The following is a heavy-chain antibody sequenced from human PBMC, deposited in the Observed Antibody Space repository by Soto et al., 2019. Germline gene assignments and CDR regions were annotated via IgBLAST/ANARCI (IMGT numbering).Heavy chain of an antibody. J-gene: IGHJ6*02. CDR2: IDPCDSET. Sequence: GESLKISYKGPGYSFTSYWIGWVRQMPGKVLECLGIIDPCDSETRYSPSFQGQVTISADQSVRTTYLRWSSLKASDTAMYYCARQGRAGDILTGYYYGAGYSYYGMDVGGQGTTVTVSS. V-gene: IGHV5-51*01. CDR3: ARQGRAGDILTGYYYGAGYSYYGMDV. D-gene: IGHD3-9*01. CDR1: GYSFTSYW.